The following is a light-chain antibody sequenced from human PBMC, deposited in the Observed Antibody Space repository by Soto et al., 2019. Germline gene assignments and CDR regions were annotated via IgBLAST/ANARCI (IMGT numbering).Light chain of an antibody. V-gene: IGKV3-11*01. Sequence: EIVMTQSPATLSVSPGERATLSCRASQSVSSNLAWYQQKPGQAPSLLIYDASNRATGIPARFSGSGSGTDFTLNIRRLETADFAVYYCQQRRTWTITLGGGTNVDTK. CDR2: DAS. CDR3: QQRRTWTIT. CDR1: QSVSSN. J-gene: IGKJ4*01.